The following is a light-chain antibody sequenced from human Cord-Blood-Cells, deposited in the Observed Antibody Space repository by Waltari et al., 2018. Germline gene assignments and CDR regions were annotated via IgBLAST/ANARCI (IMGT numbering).Light chain of an antibody. J-gene: IGLJ3*02. CDR3: CSYAGSYTWV. CDR2: DVS. Sequence: QSALTQPRSVSASPGPSFTISCTAPSSDVGGLKYVSWYQQHPGKAPKLMIYDVSKRPSGFPDRFSGSKSGNTASLTISGLQAEDEADYYCCSYAGSYTWVFGGGTKLTVL. CDR1: SSDVGGLKY. V-gene: IGLV2-11*01.